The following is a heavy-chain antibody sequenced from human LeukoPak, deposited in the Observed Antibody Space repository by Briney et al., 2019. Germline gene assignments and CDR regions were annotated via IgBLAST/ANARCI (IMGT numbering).Heavy chain of an antibody. Sequence: SETLSLTCAVYGGSFSGYYWSWIRHPPGKGLEWIGEINHSGRTNYNPSLKSRVTISVDTSKNQFSLNLSSVTAADTAVYYCARAPWSGSYYGYWGQGTLVTVSS. CDR1: GGSFSGYY. V-gene: IGHV4-34*01. CDR3: ARAPWSGSYYGY. D-gene: IGHD1-26*01. CDR2: INHSGRT. J-gene: IGHJ4*02.